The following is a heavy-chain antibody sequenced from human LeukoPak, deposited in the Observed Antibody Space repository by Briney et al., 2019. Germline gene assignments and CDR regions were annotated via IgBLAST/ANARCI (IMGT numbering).Heavy chain of an antibody. CDR1: GGSISSYY. CDR3: ARDRGGYSLSYFDS. Sequence: PSETLSLTCTVSGGSISSYYWSWTRQPPGKGLEWIGYISDSGSTNCNPSLKSRVTISVDTSKNQFSLKLNSVTAADSAVYYCARDRGGYSLSYFDSWGQGTLVTVSS. D-gene: IGHD3-22*01. V-gene: IGHV4-59*01. J-gene: IGHJ4*02. CDR2: ISDSGST.